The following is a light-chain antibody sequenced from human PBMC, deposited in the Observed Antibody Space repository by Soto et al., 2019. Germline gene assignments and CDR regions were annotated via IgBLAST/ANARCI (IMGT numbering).Light chain of an antibody. J-gene: IGKJ2*01. CDR2: FAS. V-gene: IGKV3-15*01. CDR1: QSVSNN. Sequence: EIVMTQSPATLSVSPGEKATLSCRASQSVSNNLAWYQQKPGQAPRLLIYFASTRATGIPARFSGSGSGTEFTLTISSLQSEDFAVYYCQQYGSSPPRYTFGQGTKLEIK. CDR3: QQYGSSPPRYT.